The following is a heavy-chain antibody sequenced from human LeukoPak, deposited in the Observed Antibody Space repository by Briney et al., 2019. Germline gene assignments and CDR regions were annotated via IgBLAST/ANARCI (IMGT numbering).Heavy chain of an antibody. V-gene: IGHV3-74*01. CDR2: INSDGSST. CDR1: GYTFSNYW. Sequence: GGSVRLSCEASGYTFSNYWMYWVRQAPGKGLVWVSRINSDGSSTTYADSVKGRFTISRDNAKNTLYLQMNSLRAEDTAVYYCARDRGDDSIGAESLEYWGQGTLVTVSS. D-gene: IGHD3-22*01. CDR3: ARDRGDDSIGAESLEY. J-gene: IGHJ4*02.